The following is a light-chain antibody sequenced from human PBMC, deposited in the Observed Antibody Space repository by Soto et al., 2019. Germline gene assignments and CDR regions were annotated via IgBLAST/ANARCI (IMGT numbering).Light chain of an antibody. CDR2: RAS. CDR1: QSVSSNY. Sequence: IGLTQSPGTLSLSPGERATLSCRASQSVSSNYLAWYQQKPGQAPKVLIYRASIRATGIPDRFSGSGSGTDFTLTISRLEPEDFAVYYCQQYGSSRTFGQGTKVDIK. CDR3: QQYGSSRT. V-gene: IGKV3-20*01. J-gene: IGKJ1*01.